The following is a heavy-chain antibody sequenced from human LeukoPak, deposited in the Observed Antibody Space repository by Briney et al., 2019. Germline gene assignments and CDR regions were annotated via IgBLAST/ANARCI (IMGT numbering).Heavy chain of an antibody. CDR2: ISGSGGST. CDR3: AKGSGYWGYSSSSN. Sequence: PSGTLSLTCAVSGGSISSSNWWSWVRQPPGKGLEWVSAISGSGGSTYYADSVKGRFTISRDNSKNTLYLQMNSLRAEDTAVYYCAKGSGYWGYSSSSNWGQGTLVTVSS. J-gene: IGHJ4*02. D-gene: IGHD6-6*01. CDR1: GGSISSSN. V-gene: IGHV3-23*01.